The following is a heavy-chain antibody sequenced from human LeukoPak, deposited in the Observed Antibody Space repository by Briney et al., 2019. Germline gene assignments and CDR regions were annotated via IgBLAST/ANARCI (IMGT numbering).Heavy chain of an antibody. V-gene: IGHV3-21*01. Sequence: GGSLRLSCAASGFTFSSYRMNWVRQAPGKGLEWVSSISSSSSYIYYADSVKGRFTISRDNAKNSLYLQMNSLRAEDTAVYYCARGSPSPDESIDYWGQGTLVTVSS. J-gene: IGHJ4*02. CDR1: GFTFSSYR. CDR2: ISSSSSYI. D-gene: IGHD1-14*01. CDR3: ARGSPSPDESIDY.